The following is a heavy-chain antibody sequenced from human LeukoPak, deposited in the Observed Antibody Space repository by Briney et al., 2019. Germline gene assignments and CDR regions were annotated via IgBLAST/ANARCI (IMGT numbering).Heavy chain of an antibody. V-gene: IGHV1-2*02. CDR2: INPNSGGT. D-gene: IGHD3-22*01. Sequence: RASVKVSCKASGYSFTGYYTHWVRQAPGQGLEWMGWINPNSGGTNYAQKFQGRVTMTRDTSISTAYMELSRLRSDDTAVYYCARGDFPAQFNYDSSGYYYYWGQGTLVAVSS. CDR3: ARGDFPAQFNYDSSGYYYY. CDR1: GYSFTGYY. J-gene: IGHJ4*02.